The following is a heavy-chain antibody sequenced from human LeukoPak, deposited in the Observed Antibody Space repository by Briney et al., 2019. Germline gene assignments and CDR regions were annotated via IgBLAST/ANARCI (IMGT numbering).Heavy chain of an antibody. J-gene: IGHJ3*02. CDR3: ARDSRCSTSCYPDAFDI. CDR2: ISSSSSYI. D-gene: IGHD2-2*01. V-gene: IGHV3-21*01. CDR1: AFTFSSYS. Sequence: GGSLRLSCAASAFTFSSYSMNWVRQAPGKGLEWVSSISSSSSYIYYADSVKGRFTISRDNAKNSLYLQMNSLRAEDTAVYYCARDSRCSTSCYPDAFDIWGQGTMVTVSS.